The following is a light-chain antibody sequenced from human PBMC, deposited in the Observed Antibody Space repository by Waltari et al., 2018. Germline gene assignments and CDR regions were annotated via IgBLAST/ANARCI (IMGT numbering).Light chain of an antibody. V-gene: IGKV2-30*01. CDR3: MQGTHMYT. CDR2: KVS. Sequence: DVVMTQSPLSLPFTLGPPASISCRSSPSLFYSDGNTYLNWFQQMPGQSPRRLIYKVSNRESGVPGRFSGSGSGTDFTLKISRVEAEDVGVYYCMQGTHMYTFGQGTKLEIK. CDR1: PSLFYSDGNTY. J-gene: IGKJ2*01.